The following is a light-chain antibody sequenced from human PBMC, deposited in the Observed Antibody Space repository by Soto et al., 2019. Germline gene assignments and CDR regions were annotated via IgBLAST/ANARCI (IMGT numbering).Light chain of an antibody. V-gene: IGKV1-9*01. J-gene: IGKJ1*01. CDR2: AAS. CDR3: QQLSSYPVT. Sequence: DIQLTQSPYSLSASVGERVTLTCLASQDIGIYLAWYQQKPGKAPNLLIYAASSLQRGVPSRFSGSGSGTDFTLTIRSLQPEDFATYHCQQLSSYPVTFGQGTKVDI. CDR1: QDIGIY.